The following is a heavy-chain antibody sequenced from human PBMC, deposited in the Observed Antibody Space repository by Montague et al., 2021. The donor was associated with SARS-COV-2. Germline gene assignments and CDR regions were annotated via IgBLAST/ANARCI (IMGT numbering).Heavy chain of an antibody. D-gene: IGHD1-20*01. CDR3: ARRVTGTTDHYYYYGMDV. J-gene: IGHJ6*02. Sequence: SETLSLTCTVSVGSICSSTYSWGWIRQPPAKVLAWIRIIYYSWSTYYNPSLKSRVTISVDTSNNQFSLKLSSVTAADTAVYYCARRVTGTTDHYYYYGMDVWGQGTTVTVSS. CDR1: VGSICSSTYS. V-gene: IGHV4-39*01. CDR2: IYYSWST.